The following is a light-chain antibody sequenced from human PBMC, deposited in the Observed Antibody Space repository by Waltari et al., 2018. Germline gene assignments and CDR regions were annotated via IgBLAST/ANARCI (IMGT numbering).Light chain of an antibody. V-gene: IGLV1-40*01. CDR1: SANHGAGYE. J-gene: IGLJ3*02. CDR3: QSYDSSLNGRV. Sequence: QSVLTQPPSVSGAPGQRVTISCTGSSANHGAGYECHWYQQIPGTAPKLLIFVNTRRPSGVPDRFSGSRSGTSASLAITGLRAEDEADYYCQSYDSSLNGRVFGGGTKVTVL. CDR2: VNT.